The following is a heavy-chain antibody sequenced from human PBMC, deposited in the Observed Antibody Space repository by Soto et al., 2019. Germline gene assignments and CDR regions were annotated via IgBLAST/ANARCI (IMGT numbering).Heavy chain of an antibody. D-gene: IGHD5-12*01. CDR3: VRVVATPGYPAY. CDR2: IVPIVDTA. J-gene: IGHJ4*02. Sequence: QVQLVQSGAEVRQPASSVKVSCKTSGGTFSSYAISWVRQAPGQGLEWMGGIVPIVDTATYAQKFQGRVTITADASTSAAYMELSRLRSDDTAVYYCVRVVATPGYPAYWGQGTLVTVSS. CDR1: GGTFSSYA. V-gene: IGHV1-69*12.